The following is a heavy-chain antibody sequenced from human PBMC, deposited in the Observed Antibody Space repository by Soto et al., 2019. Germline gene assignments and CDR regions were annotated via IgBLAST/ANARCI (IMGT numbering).Heavy chain of an antibody. CDR2: IKSKPDGGTT. V-gene: IGHV3-15*01. J-gene: IGHJ4*01. Sequence: GGFLRLSCGACGFIFSKAWMNWVRQAPGKGMEWVGRIKSKPDGGTTDYAAPVKGRFTISRDDSKNTVYLQMSSLKTEDTAVNYYSTGGYYYDYWGHGTLVPVSS. CDR1: GFIFSKAW. CDR3: STGGYYYDY. D-gene: IGHD5-12*01.